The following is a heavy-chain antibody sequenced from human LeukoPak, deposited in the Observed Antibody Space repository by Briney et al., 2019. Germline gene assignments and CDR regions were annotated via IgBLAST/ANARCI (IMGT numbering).Heavy chain of an antibody. Sequence: ASVKVSCKASGYTFTRYYMHWVRQAPGQGLEWMGWINPNGGGTNYAQKFQGRVTMTRDTSISTAYMELSRLRSDDTAVYYCARAYYDFWSGYRPFDYWGQGTLVTVSS. CDR2: INPNGGGT. D-gene: IGHD3-3*01. J-gene: IGHJ4*02. V-gene: IGHV1-2*02. CDR3: ARAYYDFWSGYRPFDY. CDR1: GYTFTRYY.